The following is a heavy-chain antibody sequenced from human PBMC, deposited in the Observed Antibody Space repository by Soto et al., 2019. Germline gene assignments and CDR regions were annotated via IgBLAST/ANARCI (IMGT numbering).Heavy chain of an antibody. D-gene: IGHD5-18*01. CDR1: GFIFSSYT. Sequence: EVQLVESGGGLVKPGGSLRLSCAASGFIFSSYTMNWVRQAPGKGLEWVSSISSSSSYIYYADSVKGRFTISRDNAKNSLCLQINILRAEDTDVYYCARAYSYCDYWGQGTLVTVSS. J-gene: IGHJ4*02. CDR3: ARAYSYCDY. CDR2: ISSSSSYI. V-gene: IGHV3-21*01.